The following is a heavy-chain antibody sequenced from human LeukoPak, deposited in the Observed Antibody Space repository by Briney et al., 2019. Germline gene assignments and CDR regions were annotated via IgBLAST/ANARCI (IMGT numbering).Heavy chain of an antibody. CDR1: GGSISSYY. CDR3: AREQHTEMATIVAKWEFDY. Sequence: PSETLSLTCTVSGGSISSYYWSWVRQAPGKGLEWVANIKQDGSEKYYVDSVKGRFTISRDNAKNSLYLQMNSLRAEDTAVYYCAREQHTEMATIVAKWEFDYWGQGTLVTVSS. CDR2: IKQDGSEK. D-gene: IGHD5-24*01. J-gene: IGHJ4*02. V-gene: IGHV3-7*01.